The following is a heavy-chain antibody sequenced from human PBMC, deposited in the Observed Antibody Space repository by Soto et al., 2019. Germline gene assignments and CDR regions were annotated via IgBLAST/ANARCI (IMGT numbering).Heavy chain of an antibody. V-gene: IGHV1-69*01. D-gene: IGHD3-10*01. J-gene: IGHJ4*02. CDR1: GGSFSSYA. CDR3: ARGWGYDSTDYYNAY. CDR2: IIPIFGTA. Sequence: QVQLVQSGAEVKKPGSSVKVSCKASGGSFSSYAISWVRQAPGQGLEWMGGIIPIFGTANYAQKFQGRVTIIADESTSTVYMELSSLRSDDTAIYYCARGWGYDSTDYYNAYWGQGTLVIVSS.